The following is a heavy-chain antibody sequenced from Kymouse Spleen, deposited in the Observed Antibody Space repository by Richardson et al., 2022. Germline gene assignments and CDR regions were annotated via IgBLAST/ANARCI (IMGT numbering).Heavy chain of an antibody. CDR1: GGSFSGYY. CDR2: INHSGST. CDR3: ARIVGATIDY. J-gene: IGHJ4*02. D-gene: IGHD1-26*01. V-gene: IGHV4-34*01. Sequence: QVQLQQWGAGLLKPSETLSLTCAVYGGSFSGYYWSWIRQPPGKGLEWIGEINHSGSTNYNPSLKSRVTISVDTSKNQFSLKLSSVTAADTAVYYCARIVGATIDYWGQGTLVTVSS.